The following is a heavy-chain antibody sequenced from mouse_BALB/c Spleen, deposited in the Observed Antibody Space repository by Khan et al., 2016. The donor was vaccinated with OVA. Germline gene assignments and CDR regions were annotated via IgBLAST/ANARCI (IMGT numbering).Heavy chain of an antibody. CDR1: GYAFTNYL. D-gene: IGHD3-2*02. CDR2: INPGSGGT. Sequence: QVQLKESGAELVRPGTSVKVSCKASGYAFTNYLIEWVKQRPGQGLEWIGVINPGSGGTNYNEKFKDKATLPADKSSSTAYMQLSSLTSDDSAVYICSRSGYGFGAYWGPGTLVTVSA. J-gene: IGHJ3*01. CDR3: SRSGYGFGAY. V-gene: IGHV1-54*01.